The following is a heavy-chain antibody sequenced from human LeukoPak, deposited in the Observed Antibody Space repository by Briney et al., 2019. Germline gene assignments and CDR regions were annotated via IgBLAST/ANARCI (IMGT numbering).Heavy chain of an antibody. J-gene: IGHJ4*02. CDR3: ARGVDVWGSYRQYYFDY. CDR2: ISNSGGST. CDR1: GFTFINYA. V-gene: IGHV3-23*01. D-gene: IGHD3-16*02. Sequence: GGSLRLSFAASGFTFINYAMSWVGQPPGKGLDWVSTISNSGGSTYYADSVKGRFTISRDNSKNTLYLQMNGLRAEDTAVYYCARGVDVWGSYRQYYFDYWGQGTLVTVSS.